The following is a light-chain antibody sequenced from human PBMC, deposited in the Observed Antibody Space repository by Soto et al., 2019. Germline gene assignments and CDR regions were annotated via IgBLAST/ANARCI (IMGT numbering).Light chain of an antibody. CDR3: LQKSFYPFT. Sequence: AIQMTQSPSSLSASVGDRVTITCRASQGIRNDLDWFQQKPGKAPKLLIHAASNLQSGVPARFSGSGSGTDFTLTFSSLQPEAFATYYCLQKSFYPFTFGPGTKVDIK. CDR2: AAS. CDR1: QGIRND. J-gene: IGKJ3*01. V-gene: IGKV1-6*01.